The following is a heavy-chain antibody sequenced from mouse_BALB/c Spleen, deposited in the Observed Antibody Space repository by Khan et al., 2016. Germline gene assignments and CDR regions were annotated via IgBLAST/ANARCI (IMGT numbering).Heavy chain of an antibody. V-gene: IGHV1-80*01. CDR3: ARVSSSCYVAWFAY. CDR1: GYAFSSYW. Sequence: QVQLKQSGAELVRPGSSVKISCKASGYAFSSYWMNWVKQRPGQGLEWIGQIYPGDGDTNYNGKFKGKATLTADKSSSTAYMQLSSLTSQDSAVYFCARVSSSCYVAWFAYWGQGTLVTVSA. D-gene: IGHD3-1*01. CDR2: IYPGDGDT. J-gene: IGHJ3*01.